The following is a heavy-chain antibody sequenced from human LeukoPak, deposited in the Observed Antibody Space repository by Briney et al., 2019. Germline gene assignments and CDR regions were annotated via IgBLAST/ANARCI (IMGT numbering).Heavy chain of an antibody. CDR2: ISSSGSTI. D-gene: IGHD3-16*01. CDR1: GFTFSSYE. J-gene: IGHJ6*04. Sequence: GGSLRLSCAASGFTFSSYEMNWVHQAPGKGLEWVSYISSSGSTIYYADSVKGRFTISRDNAKNSLYLQMNSLRAEDTAVYYCARDSSYDYYYYGMDVWGKGTTVTVSS. V-gene: IGHV3-48*03. CDR3: ARDSSYDYYYYGMDV.